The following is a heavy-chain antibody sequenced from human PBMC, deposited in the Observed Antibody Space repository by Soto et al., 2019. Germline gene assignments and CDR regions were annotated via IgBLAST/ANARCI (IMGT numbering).Heavy chain of an antibody. V-gene: IGHV1-69*13. J-gene: IGHJ4*02. CDR1: GGTFSSDA. D-gene: IGHD6-19*01. CDR2: LIPILGTT. Sequence: ASVKVSCEASGGTFSSDAVSWVRQAPGQGLEWMGGLIPILGTTHYAQKFQGRVTITADESTNTAYMELSSLRSDDTAVYYCARASGYVSGWYHDYWVQGTRVTVAS. CDR3: ARASGYVSGWYHDY.